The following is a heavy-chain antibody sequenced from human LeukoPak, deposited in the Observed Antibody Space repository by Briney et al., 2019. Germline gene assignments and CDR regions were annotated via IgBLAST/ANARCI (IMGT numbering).Heavy chain of an antibody. V-gene: IGHV1-46*01. CDR2: INPSGGST. D-gene: IGHD3-10*01. J-gene: IGHJ4*02. Sequence: GASVKVSCKASGYTFTRYYMHWVRQAPGQGLEWMGIINPSGGSTSYAQKFQGTVTLTKDTSTSTVHMELSSLRSEATAVYFSARARGSGSYYLYYWGQGTLVPATS. CDR3: ARARGSGSYYLYY. CDR1: GYTFTRYY.